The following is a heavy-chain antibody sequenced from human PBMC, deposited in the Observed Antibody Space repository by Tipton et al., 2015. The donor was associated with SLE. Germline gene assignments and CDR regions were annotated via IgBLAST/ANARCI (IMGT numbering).Heavy chain of an antibody. CDR1: GFTFSSYG. CDR2: ISGSGDST. CDR3: AKVREYLAVAGTFGFDY. V-gene: IGHV3-23*01. J-gene: IGHJ4*02. Sequence: SLRLSCAASGFTFSSYGMSWVRQAPGKGLEWVSAISGSGDSTYYADSVKGRFTISRDNSKNTLYLQMNSLRAEDTAVYYCAKVREYLAVAGTFGFDYWGQGTLVTVSS. D-gene: IGHD6-19*01.